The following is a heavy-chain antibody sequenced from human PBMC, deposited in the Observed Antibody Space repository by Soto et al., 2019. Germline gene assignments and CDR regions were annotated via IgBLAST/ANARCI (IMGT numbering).Heavy chain of an antibody. Sequence: TLSLTCPVSGGSISSSSYYWGWIRQPPGKGLEWIGFISYSGSTYYSLSLKSRVTISVDTSKNRFSLNLSFVTAADTAVYYCATMGTPATGLYYFDYWGQGTLVTVSS. D-gene: IGHD5-18*01. V-gene: IGHV4-30-4*08. CDR2: ISYSGST. J-gene: IGHJ4*02. CDR3: ATMGTPATGLYYFDY. CDR1: GGSISSSSYY.